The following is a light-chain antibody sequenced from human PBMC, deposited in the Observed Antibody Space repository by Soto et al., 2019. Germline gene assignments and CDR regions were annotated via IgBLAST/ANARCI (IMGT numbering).Light chain of an antibody. Sequence: EIVLTQSPGTLSSSPGDRATLSCRASQTVTSNYLALYQQKPGQAPRLLFFGASIRATGLPDRFSGGGSGTDFTLTISRLEPEDFAVYYCQQYGSSPGTFGQGTKVDIK. CDR1: QTVTSNY. CDR3: QQYGSSPGT. J-gene: IGKJ1*01. V-gene: IGKV3-20*01. CDR2: GAS.